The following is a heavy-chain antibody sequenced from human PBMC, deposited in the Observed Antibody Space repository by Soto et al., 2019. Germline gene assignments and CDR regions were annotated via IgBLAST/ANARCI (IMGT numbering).Heavy chain of an antibody. CDR3: ARDHGPRGAFDF. V-gene: IGHV4-31*03. CDR2: ISYSGTT. D-gene: IGHD3-10*01. Sequence: QVQLQESGPGLVKPSQTLSLTCTVSGGSISSRGYSWDWIRQHPGEGLEWIGYISYSGTTNYNPALQSRVTFSVDTSNNPLSLKLSSVTAADTAVYYCARDHGPRGAFDFWGQGTMVTVSS. J-gene: IGHJ3*01. CDR1: GGSISSRGYS.